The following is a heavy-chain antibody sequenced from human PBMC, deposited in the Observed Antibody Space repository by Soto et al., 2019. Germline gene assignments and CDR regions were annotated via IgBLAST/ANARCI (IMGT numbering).Heavy chain of an antibody. J-gene: IGHJ6*02. CDR2: NSAYNGNT. CDR3: ARVYSSGWYDPYYSGIDV. V-gene: IGHV1-18*01. D-gene: IGHD6-19*01. CDR1: GYTFTSYG. Sequence: QVQLVQSGAEVKKPGASVKVSCKASGYTFTSYGISWVRQAPGQGLEWMGWNSAYNGNTNYAQKLQGRVTMTTNTATTTDYMELRSLRSDDTTMYYGARVYSSGWYDPYYSGIDVWGQGTTVTVSS.